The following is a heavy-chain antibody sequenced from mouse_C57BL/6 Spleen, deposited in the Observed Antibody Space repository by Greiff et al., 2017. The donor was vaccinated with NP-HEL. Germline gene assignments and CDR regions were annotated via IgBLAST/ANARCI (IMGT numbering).Heavy chain of an antibody. J-gene: IGHJ4*01. CDR2: IRLKSDNYAT. D-gene: IGHD2-4*01. V-gene: IGHV6-3*01. Sequence: EVKLVESGGGLVQPGGSMKLSCVASGFTFSNYWMNWVRQSPEKGLEWVAQIRLKSDNYATHYAESVKGRFTISRDDSKSSVYLQMNNLRAEDTGIYYCIVYYDYDAYAMDYWGQGTSVTVSS. CDR1: GFTFSNYW. CDR3: IVYYDYDAYAMDY.